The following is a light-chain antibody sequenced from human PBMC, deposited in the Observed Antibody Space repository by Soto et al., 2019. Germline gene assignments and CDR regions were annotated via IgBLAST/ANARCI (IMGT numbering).Light chain of an antibody. CDR2: LDSDGSH. CDR1: SGHSSYA. CDR3: QTWGTGIHVV. Sequence: QAVVTQSPSASASLGASVKLTCTLSSGHSSYAIAWHQQQPEKGPRYLMKLDSDGSHTKGDAIPDRFSGSSSGAERYLTISSLQSEDEAVYYCQTWGTGIHVVFGGGTKLTVL. J-gene: IGLJ2*01. V-gene: IGLV4-69*01.